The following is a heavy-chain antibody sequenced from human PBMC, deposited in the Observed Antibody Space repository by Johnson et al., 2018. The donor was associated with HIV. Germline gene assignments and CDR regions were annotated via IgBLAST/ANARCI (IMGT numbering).Heavy chain of an antibody. Sequence: VQLVESGGGVVQPGRSLRLSCAASGFTFSSYALHWVRQAPGKGLEWVAVISYDGSNIYYADSVKGRFTISRDNSKNTLYLQMNSLRPEDTAGYYCARDARYSRSWPDAFDIWGQGTMVTVSP. V-gene: IGHV3-30-3*01. J-gene: IGHJ3*02. CDR2: ISYDGSNI. D-gene: IGHD6-13*01. CDR1: GFTFSSYA. CDR3: ARDARYSRSWPDAFDI.